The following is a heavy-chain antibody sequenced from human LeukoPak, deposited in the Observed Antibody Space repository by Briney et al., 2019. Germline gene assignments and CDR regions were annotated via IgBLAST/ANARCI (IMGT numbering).Heavy chain of an antibody. CDR3: ARGQALYDARGGFDP. J-gene: IGHJ5*02. Sequence: SSETLSLTCTVSGGSISTEGYYWTCIRQPAGKGLEWIGRFYTSGSTTYNPSLESRVTISLDTSKNQFSLKLSSVTAADTAVYYCARGQALYDARGGFDPWGQGTLVTVSS. V-gene: IGHV4-61*02. CDR2: FYTSGST. D-gene: IGHD2-8*01. CDR1: GGSISTEGYY.